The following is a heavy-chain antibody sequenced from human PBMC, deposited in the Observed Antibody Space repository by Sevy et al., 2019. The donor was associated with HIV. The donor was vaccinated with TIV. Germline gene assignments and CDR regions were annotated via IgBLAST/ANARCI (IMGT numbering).Heavy chain of an antibody. D-gene: IGHD3-22*01. Sequence: GGSLRLSCAASGFTFSNYGMHWVRQAPGKGLEWVAVIWNDGSNKYYADSVKGRFTISRDNSKNTLYLQMNSLRVKDTAVDFCARGGDFNDRSAKRDFDYWGQGTLVTVSS. V-gene: IGHV3-33*01. CDR2: IWNDGSNK. CDR1: GFTFSNYG. CDR3: ARGGDFNDRSAKRDFDY. J-gene: IGHJ4*02.